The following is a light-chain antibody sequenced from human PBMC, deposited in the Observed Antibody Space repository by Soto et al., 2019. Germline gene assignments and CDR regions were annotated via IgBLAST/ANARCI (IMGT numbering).Light chain of an antibody. CDR1: SSDVGGYNY. V-gene: IGLV2-14*01. J-gene: IGLJ1*01. Sequence: QSVLTQPASVSGCPGQSITICCTGTSSDVGGYNYVSWYQQHPGKAPKFMIYDVSNRPSGVSNRFSGSKSGNTASLTISGLQAEDEADYYCTSYTTSNTRQIVFGTGTKVTV. CDR3: TSYTTSNTRQIV. CDR2: DVS.